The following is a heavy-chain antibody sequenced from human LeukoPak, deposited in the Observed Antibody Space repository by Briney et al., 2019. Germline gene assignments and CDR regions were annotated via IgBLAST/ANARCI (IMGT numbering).Heavy chain of an antibody. J-gene: IGHJ3*02. D-gene: IGHD2-15*01. CDR3: AKGNVVVVAATAFDI. CDR2: ISWNSGSI. V-gene: IGHV3-9*01. Sequence: GRSLRLSCAASGFTFDDYAMHWVRQAPGKGLEWVSGISWNSGSIGYEDSVKGRFTISRDNAKNSLYLQMNSLRAEDTALYYCAKGNVVVVAATAFDIWGQGTMVTVSS. CDR1: GFTFDDYA.